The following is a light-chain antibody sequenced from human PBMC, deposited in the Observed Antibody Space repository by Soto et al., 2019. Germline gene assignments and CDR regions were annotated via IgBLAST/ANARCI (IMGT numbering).Light chain of an antibody. CDR3: QQRSSWPLT. CDR2: DAS. J-gene: IGKJ4*01. V-gene: IGKV3-11*01. Sequence: EIVLTQSPATLSLSPGERAILSCRASQSVSSYLAWYQQKPGQAPRLLIYDASNRATGIPARFSGSGSGTDFILTISSLDPEDFAVYYCQQRSSWPLTFGGGTNVEIK. CDR1: QSVSSY.